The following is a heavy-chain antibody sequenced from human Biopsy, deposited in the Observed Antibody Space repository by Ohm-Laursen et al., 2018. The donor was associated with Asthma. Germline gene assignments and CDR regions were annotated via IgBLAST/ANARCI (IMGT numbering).Heavy chain of an antibody. CDR1: GGSFRGYC. D-gene: IGHD3-22*01. CDR2: VEHTGNA. CDR3: ARGVRDISMAVLVMTSDQMHFDY. Sequence: SQTLSLTCAVYGGSFRGYCWTWIRQPPGQGLAWLGAVEHTGNANYNPSLKSRVTIAVDTTKNQFPLKLTSVTAADTAVYYCARGVRDISMAVLVMTSDQMHFDYWGQGALVAVSS. J-gene: IGHJ4*02. V-gene: IGHV4-34*01.